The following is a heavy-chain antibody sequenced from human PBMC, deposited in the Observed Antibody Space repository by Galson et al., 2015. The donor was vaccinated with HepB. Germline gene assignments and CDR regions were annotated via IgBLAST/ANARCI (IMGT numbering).Heavy chain of an antibody. V-gene: IGHV3-23*01. J-gene: IGHJ6*02. D-gene: IGHD6-13*01. CDR2: ISGSGGST. CDR3: AKDLKGKQPYYYGMDV. CDR1: GFTFSSYA. Sequence: SLRLSCAASGFTFSSYAMSWVRQAPGKGLEWVSAISGSGGSTYYADSVKGRFTISRDNSKNTLYLQMNSLRAENTAVYYCAKDLKGKQPYYYGMDVWGQGTTVTVSS.